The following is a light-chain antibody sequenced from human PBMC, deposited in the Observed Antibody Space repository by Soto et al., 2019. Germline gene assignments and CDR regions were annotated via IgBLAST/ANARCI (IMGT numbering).Light chain of an antibody. J-gene: IGKJ4*01. V-gene: IGKV3-20*01. CDR2: GAS. CDR1: QTVSNTY. CDR3: QQYGALPPT. Sequence: EIVLTQFPGALSLSPGERVTLSCRASQTVSNTYLAWYQQKSGQAPKFLIYGASNRATGIPDRFSGSGSGTDFTLTISRLEPEDSAVYYCQQYGALPPTFGGGTKVEIK.